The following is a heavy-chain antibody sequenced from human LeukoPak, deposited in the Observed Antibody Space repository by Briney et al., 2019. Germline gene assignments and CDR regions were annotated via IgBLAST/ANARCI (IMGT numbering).Heavy chain of an antibody. J-gene: IGHJ4*02. CDR2: IYYSGST. Sequence: SETLSLTCTVSGGSISSYYWGWIRQPPGKGLEWIGSIYYSGSTYYNPSLKSRVTISVDTSKNQFSLKLSSVTAADTAVYYCARMGVLWFGELNPIDYWGQGTLVTVSS. D-gene: IGHD3-10*01. V-gene: IGHV4-39*01. CDR3: ARMGVLWFGELNPIDY. CDR1: GGSISSYY.